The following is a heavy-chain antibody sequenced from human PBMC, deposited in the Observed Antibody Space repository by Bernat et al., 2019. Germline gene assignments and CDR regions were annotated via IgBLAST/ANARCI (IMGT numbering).Heavy chain of an antibody. CDR1: GFTFSSYW. CDR3: ARDFTGYCSGGSCYYYYYGMDV. CDR2: INSDGSST. J-gene: IGHJ6*02. Sequence: EVHLVESGGGLVQPGGSLRLSCAASGFTFSSYWMHWVRQAPGKGLVWVSRINSDGSSTSYADSVKGRFTISRDNAKNTLYLQMNSLRAEDTAVYYCARDFTGYCSGGSCYYYYYGMDVWGQGTTVTVSS. D-gene: IGHD2-15*01. V-gene: IGHV3-74*01.